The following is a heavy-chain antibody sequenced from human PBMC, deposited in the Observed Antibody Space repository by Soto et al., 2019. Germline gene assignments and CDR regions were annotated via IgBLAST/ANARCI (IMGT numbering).Heavy chain of an antibody. J-gene: IGHJ6*02. CDR1: GFIFSSYA. D-gene: IGHD5-12*01. V-gene: IGHV3-23*01. CDR3: AREGKQVATYYYYYGMDV. Sequence: PGGSLRLSCAASGFIFSSYAMSWVRQAPGSGLEWVSSISGSGGSTFYTNSVKGRFTISRDNAKNSLYLQMNSLRAEDTAVYYCAREGKQVATYYYYYGMDVWGQGTTVTVSS. CDR2: ISGSGGST.